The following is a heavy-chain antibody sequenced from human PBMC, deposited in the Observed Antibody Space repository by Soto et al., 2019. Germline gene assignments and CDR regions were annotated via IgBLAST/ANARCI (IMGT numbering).Heavy chain of an antibody. CDR1: GFTFSSYA. CDR2: ISGSGGST. CDR3: AKSFPRVGGLWQATATSYYFDD. V-gene: IGHV3-23*01. Sequence: GSLRLSCAASGFTFSSYAMSWVRQAPGMGLEWVSAISGSGGSTYYADSVKGRFTISRDNSKNTLYLQMNSLRAEDTAVYYCAKSFPRVGGLWQATATSYYFDDWGQGTLVTVSS. D-gene: IGHD3-16*01. J-gene: IGHJ4*02.